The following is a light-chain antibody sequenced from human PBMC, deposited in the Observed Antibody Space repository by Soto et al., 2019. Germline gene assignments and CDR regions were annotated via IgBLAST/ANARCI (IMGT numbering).Light chain of an antibody. V-gene: IGKV3-20*01. CDR1: QSIGDGY. J-gene: IGKJ1*01. CDR2: DTS. Sequence: EIVLTQSPGTLSLSSGERATLSCRASQSIGDGYLAWYQQKPGQAPSLLIYDTSTRATGIPDRFSGSGSGTGFALTINRVEPEDCAIYFCQQYGSSPGTFGHGTKVDIK. CDR3: QQYGSSPGT.